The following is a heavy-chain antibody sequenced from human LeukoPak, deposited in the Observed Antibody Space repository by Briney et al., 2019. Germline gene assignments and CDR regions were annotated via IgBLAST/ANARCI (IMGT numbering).Heavy chain of an antibody. CDR2: IYSGGST. D-gene: IGHD5-24*01. J-gene: IGHJ4*02. V-gene: IGHV3-53*01. Sequence: SGGSLRLSCAASGFTVSSNYMSWVRQASGKGLEWVSVIYSGGSTYYADSVKGRFTISRDNSKNTLYLQMNSLRAEDTAVYYCARDMALDYWGQGTLVTVSS. CDR1: GFTVSSNY. CDR3: ARDMALDY.